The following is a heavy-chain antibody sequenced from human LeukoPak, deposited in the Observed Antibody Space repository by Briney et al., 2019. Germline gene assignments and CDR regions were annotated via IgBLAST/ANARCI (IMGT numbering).Heavy chain of an antibody. D-gene: IGHD3-9*01. CDR3: ARVGGDISFDY. J-gene: IGHJ4*02. CDR2: MWYDGSNK. Sequence: GGSLRLSCAASGFTFSSYGMHWVRQAPGKGLEWVAVMWYDGSNKYYADSVKGRFTISRDNSKNTLYLQMNSLRAEDTAVYYCARVGGDISFDYWGQGTLVTVSS. V-gene: IGHV3-33*01. CDR1: GFTFSSYG.